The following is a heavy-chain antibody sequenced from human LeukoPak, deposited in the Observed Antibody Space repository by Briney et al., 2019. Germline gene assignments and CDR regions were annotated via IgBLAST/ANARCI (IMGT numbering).Heavy chain of an antibody. Sequence: GESLKISCKTSGYIFSNYWIACVRQTPGKGLEWMGIIYPHDFNVKYSPSFQGHVTISVDKSVSTAYLQWNTLKPSATATYFCTRREYNDYWTAFPFWGQGTEVAVSS. V-gene: IGHV5-51*01. D-gene: IGHD2/OR15-2a*01. CDR3: TRREYNDYWTAFPF. CDR2: IYPHDFNV. J-gene: IGHJ4*02. CDR1: GYIFSNYW.